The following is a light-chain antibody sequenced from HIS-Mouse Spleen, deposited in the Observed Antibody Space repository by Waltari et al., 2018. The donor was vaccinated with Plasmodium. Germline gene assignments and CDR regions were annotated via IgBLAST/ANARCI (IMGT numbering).Light chain of an antibody. Sequence: EIVRTHSPATLSVSPGERATLADRVRQRVSSNLAWYQQKPGQAPRLLIYGASTRATGIPAMFSGSGSGTEFTLTFSSLQSEDFAVYYCQQYNNWPFTFGPGTKVDIK. J-gene: IGKJ3*01. CDR3: QQYNNWPFT. V-gene: IGKV3-15*01. CDR1: QRVSSN. CDR2: GAS.